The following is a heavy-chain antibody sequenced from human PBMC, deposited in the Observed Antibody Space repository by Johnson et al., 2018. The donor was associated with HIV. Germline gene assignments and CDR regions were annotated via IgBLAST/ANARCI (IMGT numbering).Heavy chain of an antibody. CDR2: INWNGGST. J-gene: IGHJ3*01. D-gene: IGHD2-15*01. V-gene: IGHV3-20*04. Sequence: VQLVESGGTVVRPGGSLRLSCAVSGFRFDDYGMSWVRQAPGKGLEWVSGINWNGGSTGYVDSVKGRFIISRENAKNSLYLHMNSLRVEDTALCYCARGRGVDAISFDVWGQGTMVIVSS. CDR3: ARGRGVDAISFDV. CDR1: GFRFDDYG.